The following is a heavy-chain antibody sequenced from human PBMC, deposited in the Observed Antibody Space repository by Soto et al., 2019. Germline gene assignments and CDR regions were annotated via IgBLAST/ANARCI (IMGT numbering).Heavy chain of an antibody. CDR2: INHSGST. Sequence: SETLSLTCAVYGGSFSDYYWSWIRQPPGKGLEWIGEINHSGSTNYNPSLKSRVTISVDTSKNQLSLKLSSVTAADTAVYYCARVVEMATIFSVPYAFDIWGQGTMVTVSS. D-gene: IGHD5-12*01. CDR1: GGSFSDYY. J-gene: IGHJ3*02. V-gene: IGHV4-34*01. CDR3: ARVVEMATIFSVPYAFDI.